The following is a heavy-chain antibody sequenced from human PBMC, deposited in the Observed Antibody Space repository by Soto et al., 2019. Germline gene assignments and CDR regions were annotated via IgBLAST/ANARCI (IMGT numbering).Heavy chain of an antibody. CDR3: AREVVPAVRVWGMSYYYMDV. V-gene: IGHV4-34*01. J-gene: IGHJ6*03. D-gene: IGHD2-2*01. CDR2: INHGGSS. CDR1: GGSFSDYY. Sequence: SETLSLTCAVYGGSFSDYYWSWMRQPPGKGLEWIGEINHGGSSNYNPSLESRVTISVDTPKNQFSLELNSVTAADTAVYYCAREVVPAVRVWGMSYYYMDVWGKGTSVTVSS.